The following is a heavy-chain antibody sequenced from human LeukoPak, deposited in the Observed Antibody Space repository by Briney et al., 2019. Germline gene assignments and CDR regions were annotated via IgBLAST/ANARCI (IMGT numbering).Heavy chain of an antibody. CDR2: IKVDGTEK. J-gene: IGHJ6*02. D-gene: IGHD6-13*01. Sequence: QSGGSLRLSCSTSGFTFSAYWMSWVRQAPGKGLEWVANIKVDGTEKNYVDSVKGRFTISRDNAKNSLYLQMNSLRAEDTAVYYCAKQSIAAAGYYYYGMDVWGQGTTVTVSS. V-gene: IGHV3-7*03. CDR3: AKQSIAAAGYYYYGMDV. CDR1: GFTFSAYW.